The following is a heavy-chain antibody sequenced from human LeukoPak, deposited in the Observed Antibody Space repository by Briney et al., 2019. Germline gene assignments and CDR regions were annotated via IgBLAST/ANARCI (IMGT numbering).Heavy chain of an antibody. CDR1: GFTFSNAW. CDR3: TTDSARGAFDI. Sequence: GGSLRLSCAASGFTFSNAWMSWVRQAPGKGLEWVGRIKSKTDGGTTDYAAPVKGRFTISRDDSKNTLYLQMNSLKTEDAAVYYCTTDSARGAFDIWGQGTMVTVSS. V-gene: IGHV3-15*01. CDR2: IKSKTDGGTT. D-gene: IGHD1-26*01. J-gene: IGHJ3*02.